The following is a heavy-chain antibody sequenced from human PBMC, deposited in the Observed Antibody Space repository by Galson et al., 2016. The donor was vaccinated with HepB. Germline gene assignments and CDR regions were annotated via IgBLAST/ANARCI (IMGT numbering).Heavy chain of an antibody. CDR1: GFSFNNYG. J-gene: IGHJ6*02. D-gene: IGHD2-15*01. Sequence: SLRLSCAGSGFSFNNYGMHWVRQAPGKGLEWVAVIWYDATNKFYVDSVKGRFTISKDNFKNTLDLKMNSLRVEDTAVYYCGRDRGYCSDHSCYGHGGVDVWGQGTTVTVSS. CDR3: GRDRGYCSDHSCYGHGGVDV. CDR2: IWYDATNK. V-gene: IGHV3-33*01.